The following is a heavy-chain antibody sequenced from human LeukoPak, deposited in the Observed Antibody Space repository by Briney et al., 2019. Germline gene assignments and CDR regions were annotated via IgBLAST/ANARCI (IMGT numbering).Heavy chain of an antibody. CDR2: IWYDGSNK. CDR1: GFTFSSYG. CDR3: ASSSGWAPSDY. J-gene: IGHJ4*02. Sequence: GRSLRLSCAASGFTFSSYGMHWVRQAPGKGLEWVAVIWYDGSNKYYADSVKGRLTISRDNSKNTLYLQMNSLRAEDTAVYYCASSSGWAPSDYWGQGTLVTVSS. D-gene: IGHD6-19*01. V-gene: IGHV3-33*01.